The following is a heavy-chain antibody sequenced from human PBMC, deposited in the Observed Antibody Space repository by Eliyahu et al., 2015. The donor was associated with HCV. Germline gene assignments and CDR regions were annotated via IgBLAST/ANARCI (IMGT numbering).Heavy chain of an antibody. J-gene: IGHJ6*02. CDR1: SGSISSYY. Sequence: QVQLQESGPGLVKPSETLSLTCTVSSGSISSYYWTWIRQSPGKGLEWIGYSYYTGSTKYNPSLKSRVTISIDTPKNQFSLRLNSVTAADTAVYYCAREETFYDHPDVWGQGTTVTVSS. CDR2: SYYTGST. D-gene: IGHD3-3*01. CDR3: AREETFYDHPDV. V-gene: IGHV4-59*01.